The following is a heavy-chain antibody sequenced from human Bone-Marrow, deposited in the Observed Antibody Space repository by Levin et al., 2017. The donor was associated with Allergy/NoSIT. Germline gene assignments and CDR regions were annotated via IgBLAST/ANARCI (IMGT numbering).Heavy chain of an antibody. V-gene: IGHV3-74*01. Sequence: LSLTCAASEFIFSDYWMHWVRQAPGKGLEWVSRTNEDGSIKNYADSVKGRFAISRDNVKNTLYLQMNSLRVEDTAIYYCSRDLLGADDYWGQGTLVTVSS. CDR3: SRDLLGADDY. D-gene: IGHD4/OR15-4a*01. J-gene: IGHJ4*02. CDR1: EFIFSDYW. CDR2: TNEDGSIK.